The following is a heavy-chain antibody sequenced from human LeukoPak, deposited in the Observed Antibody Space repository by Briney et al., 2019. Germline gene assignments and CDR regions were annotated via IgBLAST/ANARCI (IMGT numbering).Heavy chain of an antibody. CDR2: IRNLAYGGAP. CDR3: TSDTGSYLAYCGLDV. Sequence: GRSLRLSCTASGFTFGDYAMSWVRQAPGKGLEWVGFIRNLAYGGAPEYAASVRGRFTISRDKYKSIAYLQMNSLKTEDTGIYYCTSDTGSYLAYCGLDVWGQGTTVTVSS. V-gene: IGHV3-49*04. CDR1: GFTFGDYA. J-gene: IGHJ6*02. D-gene: IGHD1-26*01.